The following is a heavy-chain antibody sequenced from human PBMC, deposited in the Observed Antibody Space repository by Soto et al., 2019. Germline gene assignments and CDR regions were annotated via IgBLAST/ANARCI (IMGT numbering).Heavy chain of an antibody. CDR1: GYTFTSYG. D-gene: IGHD3-22*01. V-gene: IGHV1-18*01. CDR2: ISAYNGNT. Sequence: ASVKVSCKASGYTFTSYGISWVRQDPGQGLEWMGWISAYNGNTNYAQKLQCRVTMTTDTSTSKAYMELRSLRSDDTAVYYCARQRFNYYDTTVYYYFDSWGQGTLVTVSS. J-gene: IGHJ4*02. CDR3: ARQRFNYYDTTVYYYFDS.